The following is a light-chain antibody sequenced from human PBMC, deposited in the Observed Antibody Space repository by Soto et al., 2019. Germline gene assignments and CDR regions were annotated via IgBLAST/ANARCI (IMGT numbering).Light chain of an antibody. J-gene: IGKJ5*01. CDR1: QAIRND. V-gene: IGKV1-17*01. CDR2: AAS. CDR3: QQSYSIPIT. Sequence: DSQMPQSKSSLSASVGDRITITCRASQAIRNDLGWFQQTPGKAPKRLIYAASSLQSGVPSRFSGSGSGTDFTLTISSLQPEDFATYYCQQSYSIPITFGQGTRLEIK.